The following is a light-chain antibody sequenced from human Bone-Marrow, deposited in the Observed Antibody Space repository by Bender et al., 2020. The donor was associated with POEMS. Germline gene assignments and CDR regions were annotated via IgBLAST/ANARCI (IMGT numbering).Light chain of an antibody. J-gene: IGLJ2*01. Sequence: PSVSVSPGQTASITCSGDDLGDKYVAWYQQKPGQSPVLVIYHDTKRPSGIPERSSGSNSGNTATLTISGTQAMDEADYYCQAWDTYSVIFGGGTKLTVL. CDR1: DLGDKY. CDR2: HDT. CDR3: QAWDTYSVI. V-gene: IGLV3-1*01.